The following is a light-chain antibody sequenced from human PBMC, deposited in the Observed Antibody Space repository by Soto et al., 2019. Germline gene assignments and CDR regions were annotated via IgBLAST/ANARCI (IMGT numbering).Light chain of an antibody. Sequence: EIVMTQSPATLSVSPGARAPLSCRASQSVSNNYLAWYQQKPGQAPRLLIYGASTRDTGIPDRFSGSESGTEFTLTISNLQSEDSAVYYCQQYNDWPRTFGQGTRLEIK. V-gene: IGKV3-15*01. CDR2: GAS. CDR1: QSVSNN. J-gene: IGKJ5*01. CDR3: QQYNDWPRT.